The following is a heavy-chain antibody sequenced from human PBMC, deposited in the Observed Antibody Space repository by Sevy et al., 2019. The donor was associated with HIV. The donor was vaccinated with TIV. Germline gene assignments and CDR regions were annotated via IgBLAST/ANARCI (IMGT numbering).Heavy chain of an antibody. CDR3: TTDREYGDYKGGFDY. J-gene: IGHJ4*02. Sequence: GGSLRLSCAVSGFTFTNAWMGWVRQAPEKGLEWVGRIRSNTDGGTTDYAAPLKGRFTISRDDSKNTLYLQMNILKSADTAVYYCTTDREYGDYKGGFDYWGQGTLVTVSS. V-gene: IGHV3-15*01. CDR1: GFTFTNAW. D-gene: IGHD4-17*01. CDR2: IRSNTDGGTT.